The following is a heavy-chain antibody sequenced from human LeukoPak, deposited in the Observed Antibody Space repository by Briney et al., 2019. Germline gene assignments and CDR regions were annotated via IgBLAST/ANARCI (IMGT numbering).Heavy chain of an antibody. CDR3: ARGPRHLFSDSGGFYFDY. V-gene: IGHV6-1*01. J-gene: IGHJ4*02. CDR1: GDRVSSNSAT. Sequence: SQTLSLTCAISGDRVSSNSATWSWIRQSPSRGLEWLGRTYYRSKWYNDYAVSVKSRITINPETSKNQFSLQLNSVTPEDTAVYYCARGPRHLFSDSGGFYFDYWGQGTQVTVSS. CDR2: TYYRSKWYN. D-gene: IGHD3-22*01.